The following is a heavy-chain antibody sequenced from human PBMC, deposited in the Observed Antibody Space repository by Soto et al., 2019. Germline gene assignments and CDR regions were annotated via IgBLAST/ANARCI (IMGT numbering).Heavy chain of an antibody. J-gene: IGHJ4*02. CDR1: GFTFSGAA. CDR2: IRNKTKNYAT. CDR3: TVLDY. V-gene: IGHV3-73*02. Sequence: EVQLVESGGGLVQPGGSPTLSCAASGFTFSGAAIHWVRQASGKGLEWVGRIRNKTKNYATAYAASVKGRFTISRDDSKNTAFLQMNSLKIEDTAVYFCTVLDYWGQGTLVTVSS. D-gene: IGHD2-8*01.